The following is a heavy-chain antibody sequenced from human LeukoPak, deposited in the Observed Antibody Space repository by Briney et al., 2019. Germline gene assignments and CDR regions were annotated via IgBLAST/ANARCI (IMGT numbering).Heavy chain of an antibody. CDR3: ARVCCYFDSGSSPNWFDP. J-gene: IGHJ5*02. CDR2: ICQSGST. D-gene: IGHD3-10*01. Sequence: SETLSLTCTVSGYSISSIHCWGWIRQPPGKGLEWIGSICQSGSTYYSPSLKSRVILSLDTSKNQFSLRLSSVTAADPAVYYCARVCCYFDSGSSPNWFDPWGQGTLATVPS. V-gene: IGHV4-38-2*02. CDR1: GYSISSIHC.